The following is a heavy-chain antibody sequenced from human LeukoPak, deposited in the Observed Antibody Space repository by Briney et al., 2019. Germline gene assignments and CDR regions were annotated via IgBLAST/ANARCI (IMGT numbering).Heavy chain of an antibody. J-gene: IGHJ4*02. CDR1: GYSISSGYY. CDR3: ARGSDSAMVNFDY. V-gene: IGHV4-38-2*02. Sequence: TSETLSLTCTVSGYSISSGYYWGWIRQPPGKGLEWIGSIYHSGSTYYNPSLKSRVTISVDTSKNQFSLKLSSVTAADTAVYFCARGSDSAMVNFDYWGQGTLVTVSS. D-gene: IGHD5-18*01. CDR2: IYHSGST.